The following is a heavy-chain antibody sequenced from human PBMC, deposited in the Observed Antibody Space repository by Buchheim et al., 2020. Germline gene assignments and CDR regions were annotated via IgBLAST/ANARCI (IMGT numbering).Heavy chain of an antibody. D-gene: IGHD1/OR15-1a*01. CDR2: ISRSSDEI. CDR1: GFGFSTSG. CDR3: ARGWSNGRDVY. J-gene: IGHJ4*02. V-gene: IGHV3-48*04. Sequence: HLVESGGDLVQPGGSLRLSCAASGFGFSTSGMSWVRQAPGKGLEWLSYISRSSDEIVYADSVKGRFTISRDNGKNSLYLQMNGLEVEDTAVYFCARGWSNGRDVYWGRGT.